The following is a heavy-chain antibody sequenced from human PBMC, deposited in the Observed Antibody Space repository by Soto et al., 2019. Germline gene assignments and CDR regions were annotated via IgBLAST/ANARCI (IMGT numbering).Heavy chain of an antibody. CDR2: IYWDDDK. Sequence: QITLRQSGPTRVRPTQTLTLTCNFSGFSLSSSGVGVGWIRQPPGKAREWLVVIYWDDDKRYRPSLKRRLTHAKDTTHNQVVLKMTNMDPVDTGTYYCAHRALYSGSYWDGGYFDDWGQGTPVTVSP. CDR3: AHRALYSGSYWDGGYFDD. CDR1: GFSLSSSGVG. D-gene: IGHD1-26*01. V-gene: IGHV2-5*02. J-gene: IGHJ4*02.